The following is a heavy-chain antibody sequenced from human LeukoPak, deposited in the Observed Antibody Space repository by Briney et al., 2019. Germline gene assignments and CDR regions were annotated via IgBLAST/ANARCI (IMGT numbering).Heavy chain of an antibody. CDR3: ARTPSSGWTTFDY. CDR2: IIPIFGTA. J-gene: IGHJ4*02. CDR1: GGTFSNYA. Sequence: ASVKVSCKASGGTFSNYAISWVRQAPGQGLEWMGGIIPIFGTANYAQKFQGRVTITADGSTSTAYMELSSLRSDDTAVYYCARTPSSGWTTFDYWGQGTLVTVSS. D-gene: IGHD6-19*01. V-gene: IGHV1-69*01.